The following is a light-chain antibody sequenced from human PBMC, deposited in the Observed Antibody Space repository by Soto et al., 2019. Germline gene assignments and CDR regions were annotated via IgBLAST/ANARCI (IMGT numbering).Light chain of an antibody. CDR1: QSVSNGN. CDR3: RLYGSSPPWA. Sequence: EIVLTQSPGTLSLSPGERATLSCRASQSVSNGNLAWYQQKPGQAPGLLIYATSSRATGVPDRFSGGGSGTDFTLTIYGLEPEDFAVYYCRLYGSSPPWAFGQGTRVEI. CDR2: ATS. J-gene: IGKJ1*01. V-gene: IGKV3-20*01.